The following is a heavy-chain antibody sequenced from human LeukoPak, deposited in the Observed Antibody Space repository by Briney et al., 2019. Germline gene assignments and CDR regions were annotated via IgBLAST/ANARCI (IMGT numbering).Heavy chain of an antibody. V-gene: IGHV4-59*01. Sequence: SETLSLTCTVSGGSISTYYWSWIRQPPGKGLEWIAYIYYSGSTNYNPSLKSRVTISINTSKNQFSLRVNSVTAADTAVYYCAGTTIAAPGAWFDPWGQETLVTVSS. CDR3: AGTTIAAPGAWFDP. J-gene: IGHJ5*02. D-gene: IGHD6-13*01. CDR2: IYYSGST. CDR1: GGSISTYY.